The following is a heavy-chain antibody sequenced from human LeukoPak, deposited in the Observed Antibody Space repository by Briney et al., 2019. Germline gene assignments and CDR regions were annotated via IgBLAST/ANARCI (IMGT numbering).Heavy chain of an antibody. J-gene: IGHJ6*03. D-gene: IGHD3-3*01. CDR1: GRSFSGYY. CDR2: INHSGST. Sequence: PSETLSLTCAVYGRSFSGYYWSWIRQPPGKGLEWIGEINHSGSTNYNPSLKSRVTISVDTSKNQFSLKLSSVTAADTAVYYCARGPSYYDFWSGYPFMDVWGKGTTVTVSS. V-gene: IGHV4-34*01. CDR3: ARGPSYYDFWSGYPFMDV.